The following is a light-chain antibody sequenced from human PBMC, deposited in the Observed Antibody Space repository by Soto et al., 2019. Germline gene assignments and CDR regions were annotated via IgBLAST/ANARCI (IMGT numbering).Light chain of an antibody. CDR1: QTIINW. V-gene: IGKV1-5*03. J-gene: IGKJ1*01. Sequence: IQMTQSHSTLSSSLGDRVTITCRASQTIINWLAWYQQKPGKAPKLLIYKASTLEGEVPSRFSGSGSETEFTLTIHSLTPDDSATYDCQHYNSYSEAFGQGTKVDI. CDR2: KAS. CDR3: QHYNSYSEA.